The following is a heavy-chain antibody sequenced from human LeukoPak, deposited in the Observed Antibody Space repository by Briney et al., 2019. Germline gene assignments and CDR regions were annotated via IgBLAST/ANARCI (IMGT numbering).Heavy chain of an antibody. V-gene: IGHV4-38-2*02. CDR3: ARPVTTGYYYYMDV. CDR2: IYHSGST. Sequence: SETLSLTCTVSGYSISSGYYWAWIRQPPGKGLEWIGSIYHSGSTYYNPSLKSRVTISVDTSKNQFSLKLSSVTAADTAVYYCARPVTTGYYYYMDVWGKGTTVTVSS. CDR1: GYSISSGYY. D-gene: IGHD4-11*01. J-gene: IGHJ6*03.